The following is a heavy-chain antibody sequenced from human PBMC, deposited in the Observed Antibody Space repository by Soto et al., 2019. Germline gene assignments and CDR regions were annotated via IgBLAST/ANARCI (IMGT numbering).Heavy chain of an antibody. J-gene: IGHJ6*02. CDR1: GFAFNIYA. CDR2: VSGSGSST. Sequence: EVQLLESGGGLVQPGGSLRLSCAASGFAFNIYAMSWVRQAPGKGLEWVASVSGSGSSTYSADSVKGRFTISRDNSKIMVYLQMNNLRAEDTATYYCAKCDGDYRYCYYGMDVWGQGTTVTVSS. V-gene: IGHV3-23*01. CDR3: AKCDGDYRYCYYGMDV. D-gene: IGHD4-17*01.